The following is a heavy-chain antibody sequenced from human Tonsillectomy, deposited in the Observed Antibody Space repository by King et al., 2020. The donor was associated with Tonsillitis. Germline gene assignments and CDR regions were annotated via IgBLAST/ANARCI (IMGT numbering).Heavy chain of an antibody. V-gene: IGHV3-23*04. Sequence: VQLVESGGGLVQPGGSLRLSCAASGFTFSTYAMTWVRQAPGKGLEWVSTISGDNTYYADSVKGRFTISRDNSKNTLYLQMNSLRDDDTAVYYCAKGGWGYVMDYWGQGILVTVSS. J-gene: IGHJ4*02. CDR2: ISGDNT. CDR1: GFTFSTYA. CDR3: AKGGWGYVMDY. D-gene: IGHD7-27*01.